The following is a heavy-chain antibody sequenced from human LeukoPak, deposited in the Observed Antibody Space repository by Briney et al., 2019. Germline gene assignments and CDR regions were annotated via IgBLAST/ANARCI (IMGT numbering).Heavy chain of an antibody. J-gene: IGHJ4*02. CDR3: AKDPTRIVLVIPDY. V-gene: IGHV3-23*01. D-gene: IGHD3-22*01. Sequence: PGGSLSLSGAASGFTVSSYAMSWLRQAPGKGLEWVSAISGSGGSTYYADSVKGRFTISRDNSKNTLDLQKNSLRAEDTAVYYCAKDPTRIVLVIPDYWGQGTLVTVSS. CDR2: ISGSGGST. CDR1: GFTVSSYA.